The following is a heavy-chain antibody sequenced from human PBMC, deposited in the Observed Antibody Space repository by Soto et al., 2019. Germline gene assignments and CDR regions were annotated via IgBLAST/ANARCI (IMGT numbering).Heavy chain of an antibody. CDR2: INAGNGNT. J-gene: IGHJ4*02. CDR1: GYTFTSYA. D-gene: IGHD2-15*01. Sequence: QVQLVQSGAEVKKPGASVKVSCKASGYTFTSYAMYWVRQAPGQRLEWMGWINAGNGNTKYSQKFQGRVTITRDTSASTAYMELSSLRSEDTAVYYCARDFSPYCSGGSCPFDYWGQGTLVIVSS. CDR3: ARDFSPYCSGGSCPFDY. V-gene: IGHV1-3*01.